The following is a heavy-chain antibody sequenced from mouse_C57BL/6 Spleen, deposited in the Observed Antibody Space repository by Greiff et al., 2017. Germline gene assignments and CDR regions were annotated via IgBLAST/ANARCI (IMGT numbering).Heavy chain of an antibody. D-gene: IGHD2-14*01. Sequence: QVQLQQPGAELVMPGASVKLSCKASGYTFTSYWMHWVKQRPGQGLEWIGEIDPSDSYTNYNQKFKGKSTLTVDKSSSTAYMQLSSLTSEDSAVYYGARRIGNIYYYAMDYWGQGTSVTVSS. J-gene: IGHJ4*01. CDR1: GYTFTSYW. V-gene: IGHV1-69*01. CDR3: ARRIGNIYYYAMDY. CDR2: IDPSDSYT.